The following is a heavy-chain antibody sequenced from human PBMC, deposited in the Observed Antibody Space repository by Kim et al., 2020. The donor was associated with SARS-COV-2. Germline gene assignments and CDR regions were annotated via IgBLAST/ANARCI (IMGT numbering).Heavy chain of an antibody. V-gene: IGHV3-73*01. CDR2: IRSKANSYAT. J-gene: IGHJ4*02. D-gene: IGHD3-22*01. CDR1: GFTFSGSA. CDR3: TIDRQGYYYDSSGYYG. Sequence: GGSLRLSCAASGFTFSGSAMHWVRQASGKGLEWVGRIRSKANSYATAYSASVKGRFTISRDDSKNTAYLQMNSLKTEDTALYYCTIDRQGYYYDSSGYYGWGQGTLVTVSS.